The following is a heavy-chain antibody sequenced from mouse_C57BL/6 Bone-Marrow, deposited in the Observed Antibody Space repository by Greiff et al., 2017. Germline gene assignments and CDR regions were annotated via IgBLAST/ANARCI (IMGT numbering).Heavy chain of an antibody. J-gene: IGHJ4*01. CDR2: INPSSGYT. V-gene: IGHV1-4*01. Sequence: VQLQQSGAELARPGASVKMSCKASGYTFTSYTMHWVKQRPGQGLEWIGYINPSSGYTKFNQKFKDKATLTADKSSSTAYMQLSSLTSEDSAVYYCASPHLFTYAMDYWGQGTSVTVSS. CDR1: GYTFTSYT. CDR3: ASPHLFTYAMDY. D-gene: IGHD1-1*01.